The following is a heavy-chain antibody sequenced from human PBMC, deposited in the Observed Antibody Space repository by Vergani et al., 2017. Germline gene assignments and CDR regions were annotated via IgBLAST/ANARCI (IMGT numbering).Heavy chain of an antibody. CDR1: GFTFSSYG. V-gene: IGHV3-30*18. D-gene: IGHD2-21*01. J-gene: IGHJ4*02. CDR2: ISYDGSNK. CDR3: AKICGGDCYSADY. Sequence: QVQLVESGGGVVQPGRSLRLSCAASGFTFSSYGMHWVRQAPGKGLEWVAVISYDGSNKYYADSVKGRFTISRDNSKNTLYLQMNSLRAEDTAVYYCAKICGGDCYSADYWGQGTLVTVSS.